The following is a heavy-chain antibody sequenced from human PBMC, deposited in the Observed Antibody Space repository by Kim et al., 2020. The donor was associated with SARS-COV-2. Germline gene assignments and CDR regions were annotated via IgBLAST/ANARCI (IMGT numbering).Heavy chain of an antibody. V-gene: IGHV1-3*01. CDR3: ARETRVPRAFDI. D-gene: IGHD1-1*01. CDR1: GYTFTSYA. J-gene: IGHJ3*02. CDR2: INAGNGNT. Sequence: ATVKVSCKASGYTFTSYAMHWVRQAPGQRLEWMGWINAGNGNTKYSQKFQGRVTITRDTSASTAYMELSSLRSEDTAVYYCARETRVPRAFDIWGQGTMVTVSS.